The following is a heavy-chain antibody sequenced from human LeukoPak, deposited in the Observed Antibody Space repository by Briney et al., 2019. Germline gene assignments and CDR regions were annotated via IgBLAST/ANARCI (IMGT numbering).Heavy chain of an antibody. CDR1: GFTFSSYA. D-gene: IGHD3-3*01. J-gene: IGHJ4*02. Sequence: PGGSLRLSCAASGFTFSSYAMSWVRQAPGKGLEWVSAISGSGGSTYYADSVKGRFTISRDNSKNTLYLQMNSLRAEDTAVYYCSLDLPYYDFWSGYYAPSFDYWGQGTLVTVSS. CDR2: ISGSGGST. CDR3: SLDLPYYDFWSGYYAPSFDY. V-gene: IGHV3-23*01.